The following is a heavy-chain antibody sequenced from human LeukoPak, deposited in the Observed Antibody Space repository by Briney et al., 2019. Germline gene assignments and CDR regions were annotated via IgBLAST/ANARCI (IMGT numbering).Heavy chain of an antibody. CDR1: GYTFTGYY. D-gene: IGHD3-10*01. CDR3: ASDLRFGELLSTDY. J-gene: IGHJ4*02. CDR2: INPNSGGT. V-gene: IGHV1-2*06. Sequence: ASVKVSCKASGYTFTGYYMHWVRQAPGQGLEWMGRINPNSGGTNYAQKFQGRVTMTRDTSISTAYMELSRLRSDDTAVYYCASDLRFGELLSTDYWGQGTLVTVSS.